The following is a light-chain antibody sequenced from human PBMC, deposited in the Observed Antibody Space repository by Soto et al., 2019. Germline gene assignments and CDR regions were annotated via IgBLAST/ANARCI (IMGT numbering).Light chain of an antibody. J-gene: IGLJ1*01. Sequence: QAVVTQPASVSGFPGQSITISCTGTRSDVGGYNYVSWYQQHPGKAPKLMIYEVKNRSSGVSNRFSGSKSGNTASLTISGLQVEDEAIYYCSSYTTTNTYVFGTGTKLTVL. CDR3: SSYTTTNTYV. CDR1: RSDVGGYNY. V-gene: IGLV2-14*01. CDR2: EVK.